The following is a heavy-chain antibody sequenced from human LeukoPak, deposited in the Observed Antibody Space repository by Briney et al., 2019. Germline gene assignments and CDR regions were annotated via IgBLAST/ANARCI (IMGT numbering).Heavy chain of an antibody. V-gene: IGHV4-59*01. Sequence: RTSETLSLTCTVSGGSISTFYWSWIRQPPGKGLEWIGYIYYSGSTNYNPSLKSRVTISVDTSKNQFSLKLSSVTAADTAVYYCARGAAAAGFYYYGMDVWGQGTTVTVSS. D-gene: IGHD6-13*01. J-gene: IGHJ6*02. CDR1: GGSISTFY. CDR2: IYYSGST. CDR3: ARGAAAAGFYYYGMDV.